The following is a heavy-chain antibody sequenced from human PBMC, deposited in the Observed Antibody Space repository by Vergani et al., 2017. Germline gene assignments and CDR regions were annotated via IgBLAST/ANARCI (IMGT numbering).Heavy chain of an antibody. Sequence: EVQLLESGGGLVPPGGSLRLSCAASGFTFSSYSMNWVRQAPGKGLEWVSSISSSSSYIYYADSVKGRFTISRDNAKNSLYLQMNSLRAEDTAVYYCAREEYYYDSSGYLDYWGQGTLVTVSS. D-gene: IGHD3-22*01. CDR3: AREEYYYDSSGYLDY. J-gene: IGHJ4*02. CDR1: GFTFSSYS. V-gene: IGHV3-21*01. CDR2: ISSSSSYI.